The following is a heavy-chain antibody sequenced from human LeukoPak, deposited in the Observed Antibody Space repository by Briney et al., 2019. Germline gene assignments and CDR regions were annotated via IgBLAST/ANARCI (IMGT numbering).Heavy chain of an antibody. V-gene: IGHV3-23*01. CDR3: AKDRVYYFDSSGYSCDY. CDR1: GFTFSNYA. Sequence: GGSLRLSCAASGFTFSNYAMSWVGQAPGKGLEWVSGMSGGGGTTYYADSVKGRFTISRDNSKNTLYLQMHSLRAEDTAVYYCAKDRVYYFDSSGYSCDYWGQGSLVTVSS. D-gene: IGHD3-22*01. CDR2: MSGGGGTT. J-gene: IGHJ4*02.